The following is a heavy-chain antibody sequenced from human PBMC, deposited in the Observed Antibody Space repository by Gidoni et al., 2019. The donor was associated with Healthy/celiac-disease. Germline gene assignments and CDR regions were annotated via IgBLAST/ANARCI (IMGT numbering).Heavy chain of an antibody. V-gene: IGHV5-51*01. CDR3: ARGDSTPQELPRSYYYGMDV. Sequence: EVQLVQSGAEVKKPGESLKISCKGSGYSFTSYWLGWVRQMPGKGLEWMGIIYPGDSDTRYSPSFQGQVTISADKSISTAYLQWSSLKASDTAMYYCARGDSTPQELPRSYYYGMDVWGQGTTVTVSS. J-gene: IGHJ6*02. CDR2: IYPGDSDT. D-gene: IGHD1-26*01. CDR1: GYSFTSYW.